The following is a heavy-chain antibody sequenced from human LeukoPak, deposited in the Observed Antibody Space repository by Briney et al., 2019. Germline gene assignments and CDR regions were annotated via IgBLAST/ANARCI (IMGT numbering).Heavy chain of an antibody. J-gene: IGHJ6*03. V-gene: IGHV4-38-2*02. CDR3: ASNVGRLRPYYMDV. D-gene: IGHD1-26*01. Sequence: SETLSLTCTVSGYSISSGYYWGWIRQPPGKGLEWIGSIYHSGSTYYNPSLKSRVTISVDTSKNQFSLKLSSVTAADTAVYYCASNVGRLRPYYMDVWGKGTTVTISS. CDR1: GYSISSGYY. CDR2: IYHSGST.